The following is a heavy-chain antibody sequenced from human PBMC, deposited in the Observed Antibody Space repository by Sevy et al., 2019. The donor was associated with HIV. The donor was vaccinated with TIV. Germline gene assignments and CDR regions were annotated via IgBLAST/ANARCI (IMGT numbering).Heavy chain of an antibody. J-gene: IGHJ4*02. CDR2: IRYSGST. Sequence: SETLSLTCTVSGASISSSGYYWGWIRQPPGKGLEWIASIRYSGSTYYNPSLRSRVTISADASKNQFSLKLNCVTAADTAVYYCAGPILTYRSGWSYYDHWGQGTVVTVSS. CDR3: AGPILTYRSGWSYYDH. CDR1: GASISSSGYY. D-gene: IGHD6-19*01. V-gene: IGHV4-39*01.